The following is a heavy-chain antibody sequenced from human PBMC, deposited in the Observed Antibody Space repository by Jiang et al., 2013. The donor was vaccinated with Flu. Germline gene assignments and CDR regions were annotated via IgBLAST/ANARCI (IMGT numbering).Heavy chain of an antibody. V-gene: IGHV1-2*04. J-gene: IGHJ6*02. CDR1: GYTFTGYY. D-gene: IGHD5-18*01. CDR3: AREDTVYYYGMDV. CDR2: INPNSGGT. Sequence: SGAEVKKPGASVKVSCKASGYTFTGYYMHWVRQAPGQGLEWMGWINPNSGGTNYAQKFQGWVTMTRDTSISTAYMELSRLRSDDTAVYYCAREDTVYYYGMDVWGQGTTVTVSS.